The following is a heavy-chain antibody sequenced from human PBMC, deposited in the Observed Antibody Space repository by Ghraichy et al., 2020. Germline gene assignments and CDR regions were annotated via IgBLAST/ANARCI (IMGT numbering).Heavy chain of an antibody. CDR1: GFTFSSYA. V-gene: IGHV3-30-3*01. CDR3: ARDRAPYSGYFNWFDP. J-gene: IGHJ5*02. D-gene: IGHD5-12*01. Sequence: GALRLSCAASGFTFSSYAMHWVRQAPGKGLEWVAVISYDGSNKYYADSVKGRFTISRDNSKNTLYLQMNSLRAEDTAVYYCARDRAPYSGYFNWFDPWGQGTLVTVSS. CDR2: ISYDGSNK.